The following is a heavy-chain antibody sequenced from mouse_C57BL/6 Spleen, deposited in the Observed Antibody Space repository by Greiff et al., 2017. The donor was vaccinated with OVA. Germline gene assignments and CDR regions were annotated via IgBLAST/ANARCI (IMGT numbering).Heavy chain of an antibody. CDR1: GYTFTSSW. CDR3: ARAAQAGAMYD. Sequence: QVHVKQPGAELVMPGASVKLSCKASGYTFTSSWMHWVKQRPGQGLEWIGAIDPSDSYTNYNQKFQGKSTLPVDKTASTAYMQGSSRTSEDSAVYYCARAAQAGAMYDWGQGTSVTFSS. V-gene: IGHV1-69*01. D-gene: IGHD3-2*02. J-gene: IGHJ4*01. CDR2: IDPSDSYT.